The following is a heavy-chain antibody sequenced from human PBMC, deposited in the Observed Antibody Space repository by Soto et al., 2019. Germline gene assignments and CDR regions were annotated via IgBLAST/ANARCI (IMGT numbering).Heavy chain of an antibody. J-gene: IGHJ6*02. V-gene: IGHV1-2*04. CDR1: GYTFTGYY. CDR2: INPNSGGT. Sequence: GASVKVSCKASGYTFTGYYMHWVRQAPGQGLEWMGWINPNSGGTNYAQKFQGWVTMTRDTSISTAYMELSRLRSDDTAVYYCARGGLITMIDYGMDVWGQGTTVTSP. CDR3: ARGGLITMIDYGMDV. D-gene: IGHD3-22*01.